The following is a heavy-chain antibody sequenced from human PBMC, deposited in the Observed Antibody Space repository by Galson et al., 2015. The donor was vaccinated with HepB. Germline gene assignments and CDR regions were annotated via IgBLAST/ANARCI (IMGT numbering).Heavy chain of an antibody. CDR3: ASCDSSSWGYYYGMDV. CDR2: ISAYNGNT. J-gene: IGHJ6*02. CDR1: GYTFTSYG. Sequence: SCKASGYTFTSYGISWVRQAPGQGLEWMGWISAYNGNTNYAQKLQGRVTMTTDTSTSTAYMELRSLRSDDTAVYYCASCDSSSWGYYYGMDVWGQGTTVTVSS. V-gene: IGHV1-18*04. D-gene: IGHD6-13*01.